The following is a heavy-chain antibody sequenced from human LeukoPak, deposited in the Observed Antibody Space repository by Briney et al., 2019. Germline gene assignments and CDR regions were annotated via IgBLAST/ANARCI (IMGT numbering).Heavy chain of an antibody. CDR1: GFTFSSRG. CDR3: ANWATSSDWKGPFDY. D-gene: IGHD6-19*01. V-gene: IGHV3-23*01. J-gene: IGHJ4*02. Sequence: PGGSLRLSCVVSGFTFSSRGMNWVRQAPGKGLEWVSGISGSGGRTDYADSVKGRFTISRDNSKSTLYLQMNSLRAEDTAVYYCANWATSSDWKGPFDYWGQGTLVIVSS. CDR2: ISGSGGRT.